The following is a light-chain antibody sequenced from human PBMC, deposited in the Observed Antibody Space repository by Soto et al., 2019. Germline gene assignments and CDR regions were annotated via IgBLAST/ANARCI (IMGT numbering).Light chain of an antibody. Sequence: QSVLTQPPSASGTPGQRVTISCSGSTPNIGRSTVSWYQQFPGAAPKLLIYGNTQRPLGVPVRFSGSKSDTSASLAISGLQSEDEADYYCATWNDGVFVFGIGTKVTVL. J-gene: IGLJ1*01. CDR2: GNT. CDR3: ATWNDGVFV. V-gene: IGLV1-44*01. CDR1: TPNIGRST.